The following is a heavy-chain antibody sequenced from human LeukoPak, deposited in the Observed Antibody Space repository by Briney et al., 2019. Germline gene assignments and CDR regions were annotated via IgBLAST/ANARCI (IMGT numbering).Heavy chain of an antibody. CDR3: AKDRSSSWSFDY. D-gene: IGHD6-13*01. Sequence: GGSLRLSCTASGFMFSSNGMHWVRQAPGKGLEWAAVLSYDGSNEYYADSVKGRFTISRDNSKNTLFLQMNSLRADDTAVYYCAKDRSSSWSFDYWGQGTLVTVSS. CDR1: GFMFSSNG. V-gene: IGHV3-30*18. J-gene: IGHJ4*02. CDR2: LSYDGSNE.